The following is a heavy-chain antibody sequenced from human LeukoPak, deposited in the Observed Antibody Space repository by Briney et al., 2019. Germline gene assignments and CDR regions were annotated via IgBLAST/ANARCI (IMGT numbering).Heavy chain of an antibody. Sequence: GGSLRLSCAASGFTFSTYSMNWVRQAPGKGLEWVSYISSGSSTIYYADSMKGRFTISRDNAKNSLYLQMNSLRDEDTTVYYCASRRESFDYWGQGTLVTVSS. V-gene: IGHV3-48*02. CDR2: ISSGSSTI. J-gene: IGHJ4*02. CDR3: ASRRESFDY. CDR1: GFTFSTYS.